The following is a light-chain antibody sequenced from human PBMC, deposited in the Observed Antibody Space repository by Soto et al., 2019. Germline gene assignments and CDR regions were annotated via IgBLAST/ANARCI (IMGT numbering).Light chain of an antibody. V-gene: IGKV3-11*01. Sequence: EVVLTQSPATLSLSRGERATLSCRASQTVSSFLAWYQQRPGQAPRLLIYDASHRATGIPARFSGSGSGTDFTLTISSLEPEDFAVYYCQQRSNWPKTFGQGTKVDI. CDR1: QTVSSF. CDR3: QQRSNWPKT. J-gene: IGKJ1*01. CDR2: DAS.